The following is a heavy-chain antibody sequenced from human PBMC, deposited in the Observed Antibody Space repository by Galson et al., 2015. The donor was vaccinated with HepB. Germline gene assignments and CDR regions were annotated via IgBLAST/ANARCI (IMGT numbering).Heavy chain of an antibody. CDR1: GYTFTSYD. D-gene: IGHD5-18*01. CDR2: MNPNSGNT. J-gene: IGHJ6*03. V-gene: IGHV1-8*01. CDR3: ARGAWEYSYGPRLVYMDV. Sequence: SVKVSCKASGYTFTSYDINWVRQATGQGLEWMGWMNPNSGNTGYAQKFQGRVTMTRNTSISTAYMELSSLRSEDTAVYYCARGAWEYSYGPRLVYMDVWGKGTTVTVSS.